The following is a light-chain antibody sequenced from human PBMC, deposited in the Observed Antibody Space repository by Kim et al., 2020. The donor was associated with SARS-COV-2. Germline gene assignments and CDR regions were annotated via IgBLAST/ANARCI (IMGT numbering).Light chain of an antibody. CDR3: SSFTSSSTWV. CDR2: DVS. CDR1: SSDVGGYNY. V-gene: IGLV2-14*04. Sequence: GQSLTISCTGTSSDVGGYNYVSWYQQHPGKAPKLMIYDVSKRPSGVSNRFSGSKSGNTASLTISGLQAEDEADYHCSSFTSSSTWVFGGGTQLTVL. J-gene: IGLJ3*02.